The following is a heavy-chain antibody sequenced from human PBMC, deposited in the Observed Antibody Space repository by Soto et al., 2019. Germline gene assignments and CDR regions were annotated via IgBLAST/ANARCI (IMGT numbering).Heavy chain of an antibody. V-gene: IGHV1-69*13. CDR2: IIPIFGTA. CDR1: GGTFSSYA. D-gene: IGHD3-3*01. CDR3: ASGFWSGYSWHNYFDY. J-gene: IGHJ4*02. Sequence: SVKVSCKASGGTFSSYAISWVRQAPGQGLEWMGGIIPIFGTADYAQKFQGRVTITADESTSTAYMELSSLRSEDTAVYYCASGFWSGYSWHNYFDYWGQGTLVTVSS.